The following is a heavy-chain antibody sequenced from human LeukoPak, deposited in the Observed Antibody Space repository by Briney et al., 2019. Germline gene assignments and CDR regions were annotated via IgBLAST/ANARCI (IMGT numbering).Heavy chain of an antibody. CDR3: ARHWQYYDFWSGYYWFDP. D-gene: IGHD3-3*01. CDR2: IYPVDSDT. CDR1: GYSFTSYW. Sequence: GESLKISCKGSGYSFTSYWIGWVRQMPGKGLEWMGIIYPVDSDTRYSPSFQGQVTISAASPISTAHLQWTRLKASDRPMYNCARHWQYYDFWSGYYWFDPWGQGTLVTVSS. V-gene: IGHV5-51*01. J-gene: IGHJ5*02.